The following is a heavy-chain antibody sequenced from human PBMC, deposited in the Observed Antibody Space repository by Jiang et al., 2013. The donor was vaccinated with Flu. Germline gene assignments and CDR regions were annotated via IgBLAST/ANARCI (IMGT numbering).Heavy chain of an antibody. CDR3: AKARSIVVVVAATPGDY. V-gene: IGHV3-30*18. J-gene: IGHJ4*02. Sequence: LEWVAVISYDGSNKYYADSVKGRFTISRDNSKNTLYLQMNSLRAEDTAVYYCAKARSIVVVVAATPGDYWGQGTLVTVSS. CDR2: ISYDGSNK. D-gene: IGHD2-15*01.